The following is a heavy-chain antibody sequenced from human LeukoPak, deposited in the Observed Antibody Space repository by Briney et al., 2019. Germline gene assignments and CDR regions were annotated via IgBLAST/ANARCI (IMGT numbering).Heavy chain of an antibody. J-gene: IGHJ6*02. V-gene: IGHV3-66*01. CDR1: GFTVSSNY. D-gene: IGHD6-25*01. CDR2: IYSGGST. Sequence: PGGSLRLSCAASGFTVSSNYMSWVRQAPGKGLEWVSVIYSGGSTYYADSVKGRFTISRDNSENTLYLQMNSLRAEDTAVYYCASKPRLYGMDVWGQGTTVTVSS. CDR3: ASKPRLYGMDV.